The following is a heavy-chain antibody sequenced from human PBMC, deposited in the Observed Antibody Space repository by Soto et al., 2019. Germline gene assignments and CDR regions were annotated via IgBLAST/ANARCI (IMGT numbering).Heavy chain of an antibody. J-gene: IGHJ3*02. CDR2: IYYSGST. Sequence: SETLSLTCSVSGVSITNYYWTWIRLPPGKGLEWIGYIYYSGSTNYNPSLKSRVTISVDTSKNQFSLKLSSVTAADTAVYYCASGRFLEWSNAFDIWGQGTMVTVSS. CDR3: ASGRFLEWSNAFDI. V-gene: IGHV4-59*01. CDR1: GVSITNYY. D-gene: IGHD3-3*01.